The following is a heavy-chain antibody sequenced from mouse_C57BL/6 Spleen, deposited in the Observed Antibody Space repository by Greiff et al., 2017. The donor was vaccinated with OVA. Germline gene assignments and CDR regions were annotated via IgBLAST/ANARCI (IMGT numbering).Heavy chain of an antibody. Sequence: VQLQQPGAELVRPGSSVKLSCKASGYTFTSYWMDWVKQRPGQGLEWIGNIYPSDSETHYNQKFKDKATLTVDKSSSTAYMQLSSLTSEDSAVYYCARVYPYYYGSSYEGSYWGQGTLVTVSA. CDR2: IYPSDSET. CDR3: ARVYPYYYGSSYEGSY. D-gene: IGHD1-1*01. J-gene: IGHJ3*01. V-gene: IGHV1-61*01. CDR1: GYTFTSYW.